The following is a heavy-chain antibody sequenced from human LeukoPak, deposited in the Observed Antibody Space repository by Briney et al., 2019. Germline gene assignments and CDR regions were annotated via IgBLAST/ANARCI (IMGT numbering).Heavy chain of an antibody. CDR3: ARDALLWFGELSYPS. CDR1: GFTFSSYS. CDR2: ISSSSSTI. D-gene: IGHD3-10*01. J-gene: IGHJ4*02. Sequence: PGGSLRLSCAASGFTFSSYSMNWVRQAPGKGLEWVSYISSSSSTIYYADSVKGRFTISRDNAKNSLYLQMNSLRAEDTAVYYCARDALLWFGELSYPSWGQGTLVTVSS. V-gene: IGHV3-48*04.